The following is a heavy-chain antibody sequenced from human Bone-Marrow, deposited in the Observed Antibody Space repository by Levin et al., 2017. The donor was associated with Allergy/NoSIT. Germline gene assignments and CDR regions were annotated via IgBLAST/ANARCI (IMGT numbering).Heavy chain of an antibody. J-gene: IGHJ4*02. V-gene: IGHV4-59*01. CDR3: ARGGGSSSSSQDLDF. CDR2: IYYSGST. CDR1: GASISRNY. Sequence: SQTLSLTCTVSGASISRNYWNWIRQPPGKGLEWIGYIYYSGSTNYNPSLKSRVTISADTSKNQFSLELTSVTAADTAVYYCARGGGSSSSSQDLDFWGPGSLVTVSS. D-gene: IGHD6-6*01.